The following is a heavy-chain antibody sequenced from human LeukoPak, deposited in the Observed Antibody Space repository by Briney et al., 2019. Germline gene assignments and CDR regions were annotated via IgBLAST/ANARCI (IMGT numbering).Heavy chain of an antibody. CDR1: GFTLSSFE. CDR3: ARGPDGYSYGYGDIDY. CDR2: ISSSGSTI. Sequence: GGSLRLSCAASGFTLSSFEMNWVRQAPGKGLEWVSYISSSGSTIYYADSVKGRFTISRDNAKNSLYLQMNSLRAEDTAVYYCARGPDGYSYGYGDIDYWGQGTLVTVSS. J-gene: IGHJ4*02. V-gene: IGHV3-48*03. D-gene: IGHD5-18*01.